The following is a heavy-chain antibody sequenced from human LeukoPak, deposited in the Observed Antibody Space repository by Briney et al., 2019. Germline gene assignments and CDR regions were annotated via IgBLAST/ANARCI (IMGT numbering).Heavy chain of an antibody. CDR3: ARDGLVVSFDY. D-gene: IGHD3/OR15-3a*01. J-gene: IGHJ4*02. V-gene: IGHV3-21*01. Sequence: SCKVSGYTLTELSMHWVRQAPGKGLEWVSSISSSSSYIYYADSMKGRFTISRDNAKNSLYLQMNSLRAEDTAVYYCARDGLVVSFDYWGQGTLVTVSS. CDR1: GYTLTELS. CDR2: ISSSSSYI.